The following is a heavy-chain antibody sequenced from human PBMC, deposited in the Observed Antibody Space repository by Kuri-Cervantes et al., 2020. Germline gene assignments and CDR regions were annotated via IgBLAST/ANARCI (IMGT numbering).Heavy chain of an antibody. CDR3: ARAGYSKFSAWFDP. D-gene: IGHD4-11*01. CDR1: GGSFSGYY. J-gene: IGHJ5*02. Sequence: SQTLSLTCAVYGGSFSGYYWSWIRQPPGKGLEWIGEINHSGSTNYNPSLKSRVTISVDTSKNQFSPKLSSVTAADTAVYYCARAGYSKFSAWFDPWGQGTLVTVSS. CDR2: INHSGST. V-gene: IGHV4-34*01.